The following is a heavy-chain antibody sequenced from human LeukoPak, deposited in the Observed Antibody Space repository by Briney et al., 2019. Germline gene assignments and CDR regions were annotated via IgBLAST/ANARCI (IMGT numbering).Heavy chain of an antibody. CDR1: GGSISSSSYY. J-gene: IGHJ4*02. D-gene: IGHD3-9*01. CDR2: IYYSGST. V-gene: IGHV4-39*01. CDR3: VLGFPPDVLRYFDWLLPYFDY. Sequence: PSETLSLTCTVSGGSISSSSYYWGWIRQPPGKGLEWIGSIYYSGSTYYNPSLKSRVTISVDTSKNQFSLKLSSVTAADTAVYYCVLGFPPDVLRYFDWLLPYFDYWGQGTLVTVSS.